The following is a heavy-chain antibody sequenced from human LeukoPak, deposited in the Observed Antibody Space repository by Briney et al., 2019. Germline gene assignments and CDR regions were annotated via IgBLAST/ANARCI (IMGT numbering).Heavy chain of an antibody. D-gene: IGHD6-13*01. CDR1: GFTFSNYW. J-gene: IGHJ4*02. Sequence: GGSLRLSCAASGFTFSNYWMSWVRQAPGKGLEWVANIKEDGSEKYYVDSVKGRFTISRDNARNSLYLQMNSLRAEDTAVYYCASGRQLGYWGEGTLVTVSS. CDR2: IKEDGSEK. V-gene: IGHV3-7*01. CDR3: ASGRQLGY.